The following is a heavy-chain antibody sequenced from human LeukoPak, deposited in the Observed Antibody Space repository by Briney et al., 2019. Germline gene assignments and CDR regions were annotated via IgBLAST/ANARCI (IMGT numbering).Heavy chain of an antibody. V-gene: IGHV4-4*07. CDR3: ARDSGYPPFDY. CDR2: IYTSGST. CDR1: GGTISSYH. Sequence: SETLSLTCTVSGGTISSYHWSWIRQPAGKGLEWIGRIYTSGSTNYNPSLKSRVTMSVDASKKQFSQKLSSVTAADTAVYYCARDSGYPPFDYWGQGTLVTVSS. J-gene: IGHJ4*02. D-gene: IGHD3-22*01.